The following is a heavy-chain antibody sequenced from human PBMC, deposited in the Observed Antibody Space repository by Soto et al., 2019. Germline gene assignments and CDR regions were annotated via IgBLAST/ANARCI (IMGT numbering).Heavy chain of an antibody. V-gene: IGHV3-30*18. CDR1: GFTFSSYG. J-gene: IGHJ4*02. Sequence: QVQLVESGGGVVQPGRSLRLSCAASGFTFSSYGMHWVRQAPGKGLEWVAVISYDGSNKYYADSVTGRFTISRDNSKNTLYLQMNSLRAEDTAVYYCAKDYDFWSSYHDYWGQGTLVTVSS. CDR2: ISYDGSNK. CDR3: AKDYDFWSSYHDY. D-gene: IGHD3-3*01.